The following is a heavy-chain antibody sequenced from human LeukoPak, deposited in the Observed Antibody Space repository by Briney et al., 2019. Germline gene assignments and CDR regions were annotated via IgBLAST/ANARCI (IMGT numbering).Heavy chain of an antibody. CDR3: ARALRGYSYVIDY. CDR1: GFTVISSY. J-gene: IGHJ4*02. Sequence: GGSLRLSCAASGFTVISSYMSWVRQAQGKGLEWVSVIYSGGDTYYADSVKGRFTISRDNSKNTLYLQMNSLRAEDTAVYYCARALRGYSYVIDYWGQGTLVTVSS. V-gene: IGHV3-53*01. D-gene: IGHD5-18*01. CDR2: IYSGGDT.